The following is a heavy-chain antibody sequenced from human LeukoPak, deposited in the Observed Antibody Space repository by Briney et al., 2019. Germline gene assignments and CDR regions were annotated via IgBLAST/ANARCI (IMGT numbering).Heavy chain of an antibody. Sequence: GGSLRLSCAASGFTFSSYWITWVRQAPGKGLEWVANVNQDGSEKCYVHSVKGRFTISRDNAKNSLSLQMNSLRVEDTAVYYCARGVVVAPRSAFDIWGQGTMVTVSS. CDR3: ARGVVVAPRSAFDI. CDR2: VNQDGSEK. CDR1: GFTFSSYW. J-gene: IGHJ3*02. V-gene: IGHV3-7*01. D-gene: IGHD2-2*01.